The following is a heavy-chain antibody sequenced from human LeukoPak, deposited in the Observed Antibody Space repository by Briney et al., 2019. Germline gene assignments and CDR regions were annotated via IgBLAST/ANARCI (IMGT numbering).Heavy chain of an antibody. CDR2: ISASGGTT. D-gene: IGHD6-19*01. J-gene: IGHJ4*02. CDR3: AKGQWLRNDY. CDR1: GFIFPNAW. Sequence: GGSLRLSCAASGFIFPNAWMHWVRQAPGKGLEWVSVISASGGTTYYADSVKGRFTISRDNSRNTLYLQMNSLRAEDTAVYYCAKGQWLRNDYWGQGTLVTVSS. V-gene: IGHV3-23*01.